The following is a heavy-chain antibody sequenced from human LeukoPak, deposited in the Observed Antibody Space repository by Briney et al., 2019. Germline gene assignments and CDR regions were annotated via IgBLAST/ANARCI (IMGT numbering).Heavy chain of an antibody. CDR2: IKKDGSEK. D-gene: IGHD2-2*01. V-gene: IGHV3-7*01. CDR3: ARDLSTSCYAYDY. J-gene: IGHJ4*02. CDR1: GFTFSSSW. Sequence: GGSLRLSCAASGFTFSSSWMSWVRQAPGKGLEWVANIKKDGSEKQYVDSVKGRFTISRNNAKNSLYLQMNSMRVDDTAVYYCARDLSTSCYAYDYWGQGTLVTVSS.